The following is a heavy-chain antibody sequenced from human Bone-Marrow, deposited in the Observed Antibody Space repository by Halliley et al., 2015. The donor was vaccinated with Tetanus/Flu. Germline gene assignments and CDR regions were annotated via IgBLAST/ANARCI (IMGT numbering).Heavy chain of an antibody. CDR1: GDSVTKSY. D-gene: IGHD1-26*01. CDR2: VYYTGIT. J-gene: IGHJ2*01. Sequence: TLSLTCTVSGDSVTKSYWSWIRQPPGRGLEWIGYVYYTGITNYNPSLKSRVSISLDTSENHFSLSLTSVTAADPAVYYCARIDYDQDRSEFFLVGGPRLRWDFVVWGRGTLVTGSS. V-gene: IGHV4-59*02. CDR3: ARIDYDQDRSEFFLVGGPRLRWDFVV.